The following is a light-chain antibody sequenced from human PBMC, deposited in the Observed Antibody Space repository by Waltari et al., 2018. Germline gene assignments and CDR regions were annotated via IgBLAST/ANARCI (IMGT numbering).Light chain of an antibody. V-gene: IGKV2-30*02. Sequence: DVVMTQSPVSLPVTLGQPASISCRSSQSLVHSDGNTSLNWFHQRPGQSPRRLIYKVSNRDSGVPDRFSGSGSGTDFTLKISRVEAEDVGVYYCMQGTHWPPWTFGQGTKVEIK. J-gene: IGKJ1*01. CDR3: MQGTHWPPWT. CDR1: QSLVHSDGNTS. CDR2: KVS.